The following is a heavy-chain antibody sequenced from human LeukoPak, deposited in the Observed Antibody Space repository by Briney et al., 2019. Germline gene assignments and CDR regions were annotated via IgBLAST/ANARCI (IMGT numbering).Heavy chain of an antibody. J-gene: IGHJ4*02. CDR3: ATARGYNYGSFDY. CDR1: GFTFSSYS. D-gene: IGHD5-18*01. CDR2: ISSSSNYI. V-gene: IGHV3-21*01. Sequence: GGSLRLSCAASGFTFSSYSMNWVRQAPGKGLKWVSSISSSSNYIYYADSVKGRFTISRDNAKNSLYLQMNSLRAEDTAVYYCATARGYNYGSFDYWGQGTLVTVSS.